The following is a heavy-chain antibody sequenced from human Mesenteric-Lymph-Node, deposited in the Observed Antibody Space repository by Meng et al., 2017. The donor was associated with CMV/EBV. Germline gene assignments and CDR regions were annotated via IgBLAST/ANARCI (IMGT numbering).Heavy chain of an antibody. V-gene: IGHV3-23*01. CDR3: ARDVPRPSMALRGWFDP. D-gene: IGHD3-10*01. CDR1: GFNFNEFA. CDR2: ISGSGDSR. Sequence: GESLKISCVASGFNFNEFAINWVRQAPGKGLEWVSVISGSGDSRHYADSVQGRLTISRDNSRNTVYLQMNSLRAEDTAVYYCARDVPRPSMALRGWFDPWGQGTQVTVSS. J-gene: IGHJ5*02.